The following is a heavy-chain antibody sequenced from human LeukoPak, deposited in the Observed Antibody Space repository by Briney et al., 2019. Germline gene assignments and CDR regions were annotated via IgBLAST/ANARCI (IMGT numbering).Heavy chain of an antibody. CDR3: TMDTAMVTYYYYGMDV. J-gene: IGHJ6*02. D-gene: IGHD5-18*01. V-gene: IGHV3-49*04. CDR2: IRSKAYGGTT. CDR1: GFTFGVYA. Sequence: GGSLTLSCTASGFTFGVYAMSWVRQAPGKGLEWVGFIRSKAYGGTTEYAASVKGRFTISRDDSKSIAYLQMNSLKTEDTAVYYCTMDTAMVTYYYYGMDVWGQGTTVTVSS.